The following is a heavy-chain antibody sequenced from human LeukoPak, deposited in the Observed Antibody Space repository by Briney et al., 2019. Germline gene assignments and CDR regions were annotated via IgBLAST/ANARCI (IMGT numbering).Heavy chain of an antibody. Sequence: GGSLRLSCAASGFTFSSYEMNWVRQAPGKGLEWVSYISSSGSTIYYADSVKGRFTISRDNSKNTLYLQMGSLRAEDMAVYYCARGGSYGDYVLDYWGQGTLVTVSS. J-gene: IGHJ4*02. CDR3: ARGGSYGDYVLDY. CDR1: GFTFSSYE. D-gene: IGHD4-17*01. V-gene: IGHV3-48*03. CDR2: ISSSGSTI.